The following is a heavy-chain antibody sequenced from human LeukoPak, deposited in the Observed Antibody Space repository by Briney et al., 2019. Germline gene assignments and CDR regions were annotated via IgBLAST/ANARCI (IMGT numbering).Heavy chain of an antibody. CDR1: GGSISSYY. V-gene: IGHV4-59*01. Sequence: PSETLSLTCTVSGGSISSYYWSWIRQPPGKGLEWIGYIYYSGSTNYNPSLKSRVTISVDTSKNQFSLKLSSVTAADTAVYYCASSYSSSWHYYYYYGMDVWGQGTTVTVSS. D-gene: IGHD6-13*01. CDR3: ASSYSSSWHYYYYYGMDV. J-gene: IGHJ6*02. CDR2: IYYSGST.